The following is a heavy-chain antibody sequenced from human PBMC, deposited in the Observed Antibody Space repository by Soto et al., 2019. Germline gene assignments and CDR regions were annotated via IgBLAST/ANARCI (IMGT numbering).Heavy chain of an antibody. J-gene: IGHJ4*02. CDR1: GSSFTSSG. V-gene: IGHV3-30*18. Sequence: QMHLVQSGGAAVQPGTSLRVSCAGSGSSFTSSGMHWVRQARDKGLEWVASVSYDGNIAHYADSVKGRFTISRDNSKKTLYLDMTSLRPDDTAVYYCAKGWFSSSDYWGQGTLVTVSS. D-gene: IGHD6-6*01. CDR2: VSYDGNIA. CDR3: AKGWFSSSDY.